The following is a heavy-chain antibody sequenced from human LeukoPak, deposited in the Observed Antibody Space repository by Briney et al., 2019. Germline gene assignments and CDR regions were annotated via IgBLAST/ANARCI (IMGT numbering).Heavy chain of an antibody. D-gene: IGHD5-12*01. CDR1: GYTFTSNY. CDR3: ARVVGGYDSNWFDP. Sequence: ASVKVSCKAFGYTFTSNYMHWVRQAPGQGPEWMGVISPSGGSTTYAQKFQGRVTLTRDMSTSTDYLELSSLRSEDTAVYYCARVVGGYDSNWFDPWGQGTLVTVSS. J-gene: IGHJ5*02. V-gene: IGHV1-46*01. CDR2: ISPSGGST.